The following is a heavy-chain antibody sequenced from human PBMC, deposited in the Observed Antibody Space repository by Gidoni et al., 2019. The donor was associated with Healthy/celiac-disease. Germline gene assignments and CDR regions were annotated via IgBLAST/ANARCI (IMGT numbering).Heavy chain of an antibody. CDR2: ISSSSSYI. V-gene: IGHV3-21*01. CDR1: GFTFSSYS. D-gene: IGHD3-10*01. CDR3: ARVGTHITMVRGVGWLSY. J-gene: IGHJ4*02. Sequence: EVQLVESGGGLVKPGGSLRLSCAASGFTFSSYSMNWVRQAPGKGLEWVSSISSSSSYIYYADSVKGRFTISRDNAKNSLYLQMNSLRAEDTAVYYCARVGTHITMVRGVGWLSYWGQGTLVTVSS.